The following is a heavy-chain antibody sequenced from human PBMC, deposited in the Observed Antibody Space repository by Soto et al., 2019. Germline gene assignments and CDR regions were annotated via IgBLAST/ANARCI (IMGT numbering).Heavy chain of an antibody. D-gene: IGHD3-3*01. CDR2: IYYSGST. Sequence: SETLSLTCTVSGGSISSGGYYWSWIRQHPGKGLEWIGYIYYSGSTYYNPSLKSRVTISVDTSKNQFSLKLSSVTAADTAVYYCASQRITIFGVADNWFDPWGQGTLVTVSS. V-gene: IGHV4-31*03. CDR1: GGSISSGGYY. J-gene: IGHJ5*02. CDR3: ASQRITIFGVADNWFDP.